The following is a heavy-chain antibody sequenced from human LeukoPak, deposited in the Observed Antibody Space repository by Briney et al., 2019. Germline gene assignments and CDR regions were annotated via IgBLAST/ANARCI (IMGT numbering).Heavy chain of an antibody. J-gene: IGHJ4*02. D-gene: IGHD1-26*01. Sequence: PSETLSLTCAVYGGSFSGYYWSWIRQSPGKGLEWIGEINHSGSTNYNPSLKSRVTISVDTSKNQFSLKLSSVTAADTAVYYCARGALIVGATGFDYWGQGTLVTVSS. V-gene: IGHV4-34*01. CDR1: GGSFSGYY. CDR3: ARGALIVGATGFDY. CDR2: INHSGST.